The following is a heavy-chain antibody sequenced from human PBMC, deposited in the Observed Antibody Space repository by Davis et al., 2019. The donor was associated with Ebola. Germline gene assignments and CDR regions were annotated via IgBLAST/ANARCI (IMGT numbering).Heavy chain of an antibody. CDR3: AKDLGIVGASDLFDY. D-gene: IGHD1-26*01. Sequence: PGGSLRLSCAASGFTFSDYYMSWIRQAPGKGLEWVSYISSSSSYTNYAASVKGRFTISRDTAKNSLYLQMNSLRAEDTAVYYCAKDLGIVGASDLFDYWGQGTLVTVSS. CDR2: ISSSSSYT. CDR1: GFTFSDYY. V-gene: IGHV3-11*06. J-gene: IGHJ4*02.